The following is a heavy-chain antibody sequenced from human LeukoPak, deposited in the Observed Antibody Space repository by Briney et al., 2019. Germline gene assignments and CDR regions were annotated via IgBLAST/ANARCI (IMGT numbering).Heavy chain of an antibody. D-gene: IGHD3-22*01. V-gene: IGHV4-34*01. CDR2: ITHSGST. J-gene: IGHJ4*02. CDR1: GGSFSGYY. Sequence: PSETLSLTCAVYGGSFSGYYWSWIRQPPGKGLEWIGEITHSGSTNYNPSPKSRVTMSVDTSKNQFSLKLSSVTAADTAVYYCARDQYYYDSSGYLTFDYWGQGTLVTVSS. CDR3: ARDQYYYDSSGYLTFDY.